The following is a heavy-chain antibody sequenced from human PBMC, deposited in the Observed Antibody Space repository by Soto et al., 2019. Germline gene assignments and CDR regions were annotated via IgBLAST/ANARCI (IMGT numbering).Heavy chain of an antibody. CDR2: INSGGSST. V-gene: IGHV3-74*01. J-gene: IGHJ6*02. CDR3: ARKDYDILTGYPYYYYGMDV. Sequence: GGSLRLSCAASGFTFSSYWMHWVRQAPGKGLVWVSRINSGGSSTSYADSVKGRFTISRDNAKNTLYLQMNSLRAEDTAVYYCARKDYDILTGYPYYYYGMDVWGQGTTVTVSS. D-gene: IGHD3-9*01. CDR1: GFTFSSYW.